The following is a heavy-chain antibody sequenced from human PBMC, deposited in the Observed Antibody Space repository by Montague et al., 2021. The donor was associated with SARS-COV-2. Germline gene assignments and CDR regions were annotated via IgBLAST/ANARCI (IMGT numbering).Heavy chain of an antibody. CDR3: GGTWVYFSPVDV. V-gene: IGHV4-4*02. J-gene: IGHJ6*02. CDR2: IHQSESGRT. CDR1: GGSISSREW. Sequence: SETLSLTCAVSGGSISSREWWSWVRQPPGKGLEWIGEIHQSESGRTNXXXSLKGRVTISIDQSKNYFSLTLTSMTAADPAVYSCGGTWVYFSPVDVWGQGTLVIVSS. D-gene: IGHD3-3*01.